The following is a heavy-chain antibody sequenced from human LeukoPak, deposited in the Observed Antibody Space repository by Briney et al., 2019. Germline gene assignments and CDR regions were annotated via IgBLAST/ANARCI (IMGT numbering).Heavy chain of an antibody. J-gene: IGHJ4*02. CDR2: IYTSGSS. CDR3: ARDRFSGSFSGFDY. CDR1: GGSFSPDY. D-gene: IGHD1-26*01. Sequence: SETLSLTCTVSGGSFSPDYWGWIRQPAGQGLEWIGRIYTSGSSNYNPSLKSRATMPVDTSKNQISLKLTSVTAADTAVYYCARDRFSGSFSGFDYWGQGALVTVSS. V-gene: IGHV4-4*07.